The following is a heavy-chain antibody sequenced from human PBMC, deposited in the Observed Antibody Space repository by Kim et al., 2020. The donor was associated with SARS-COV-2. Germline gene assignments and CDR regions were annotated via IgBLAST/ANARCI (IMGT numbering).Heavy chain of an antibody. CDR3: GKGHRSWDVDY. D-gene: IGHD6-13*01. Sequence: TYYADCVKGRFTIARDNSKNTLYLEMNSLRADDTAIYYCGKGHRSWDVDYWGQGTLVTVSS. J-gene: IGHJ4*02. V-gene: IGHV3-23*01. CDR2: T.